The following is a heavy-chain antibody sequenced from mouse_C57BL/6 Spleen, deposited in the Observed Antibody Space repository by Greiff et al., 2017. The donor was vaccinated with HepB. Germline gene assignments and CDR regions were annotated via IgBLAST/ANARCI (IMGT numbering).Heavy chain of an antibody. CDR3: ARGDYSNYGFDY. CDR2: IDPSDSYT. V-gene: IGHV1-50*01. J-gene: IGHJ2*01. D-gene: IGHD2-5*01. Sequence: QVQLQQPGAELVKPGASVKLSCKASGYTFTSYWMQWVKQRPGQGLEWIGEIDPSDSYTNYNQKFKGKATLTVDTSSSTAYMQLSSLTSEDSAVYYCARGDYSNYGFDYWGQGTTLTVSS. CDR1: GYTFTSYW.